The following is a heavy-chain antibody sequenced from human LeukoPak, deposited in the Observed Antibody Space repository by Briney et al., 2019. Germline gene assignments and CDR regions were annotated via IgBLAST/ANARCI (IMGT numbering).Heavy chain of an antibody. CDR1: GFTFSDYY. D-gene: IGHD3-16*02. Sequence: GGCLRLSCAASGFTFSDYYMSWIRQAPGKGLEWVSYISSSSYTNYADSVKGRFTISRDNAKNSLYLQMNSLRAEDTAVYYCARDVSSCWFDPCGQRALFSASS. V-gene: IGHV3-11*05. CDR2: ISSSSYT. J-gene: IGHJ5*02. CDR3: ARDVSSCWFDP.